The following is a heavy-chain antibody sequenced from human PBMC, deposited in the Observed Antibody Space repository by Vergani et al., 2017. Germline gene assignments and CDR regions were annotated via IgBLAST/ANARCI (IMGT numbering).Heavy chain of an antibody. CDR2: INPSDGAT. Sequence: QVQLVQSGTEVKKPGASVKVSCKASGYTFSFDYMHWVRQAPGQGLEWMGIINPSDGATSYAQKFQGRVTMTRDTSTCTVYMELSSLRSEDTAVYYCARGVTVGASFDYWGQGTLVTVSS. CDR1: GYTFSFDY. D-gene: IGHD1-26*01. V-gene: IGHV1-46*01. J-gene: IGHJ4*02. CDR3: ARGVTVGASFDY.